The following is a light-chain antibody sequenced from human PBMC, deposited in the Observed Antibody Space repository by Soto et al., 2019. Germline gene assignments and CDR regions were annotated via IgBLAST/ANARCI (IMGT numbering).Light chain of an antibody. CDR1: SSDVGGYDY. Sequence: HSALTQPPSASGSTGQSVTISCTGTSSDVGGYDYVSWYQQHPGKAPKLMIYEVTIRPSGVSDRFSGSKSGNTASLTVSGLQAEVEAEYYCSSYTGGNPSYVFVTGTKVTVL. CDR3: SSYTGGNPSYV. V-gene: IGLV2-8*01. J-gene: IGLJ1*01. CDR2: EVT.